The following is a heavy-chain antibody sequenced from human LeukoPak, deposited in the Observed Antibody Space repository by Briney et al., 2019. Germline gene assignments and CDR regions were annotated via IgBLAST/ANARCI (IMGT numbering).Heavy chain of an antibody. J-gene: IGHJ4*02. Sequence: GGPLRLSCAVSGFTFSDSAMSWVRKAPGKGLDWVLGISFSGRSTNYADSVKGRFIISRDNSNNTLYLQMNSLRAEDTAVYYCAKDREKAVGATIFEHWGQGTLVIVSS. CDR1: GFTFSDSA. D-gene: IGHD1-26*01. CDR2: ISFSGRST. CDR3: AKDREKAVGATIFEH. V-gene: IGHV3-23*01.